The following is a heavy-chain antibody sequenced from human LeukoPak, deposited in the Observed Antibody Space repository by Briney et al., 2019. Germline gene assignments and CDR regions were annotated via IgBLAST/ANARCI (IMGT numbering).Heavy chain of an antibody. CDR3: ARVTPGYSYGYGRPNYGMDV. CDR2: TNHSGST. D-gene: IGHD5-18*01. V-gene: IGHV4-34*01. J-gene: IGHJ6*02. Sequence: PSETLSLTCAVYGGSFSGYYWSWIRQPPGKGLEWIGETNHSGSTNYNPSLKSRVTISVDTSKNQFSLKLSSVAAADTAVYYCARVTPGYSYGYGRPNYGMDVWGQGTTVTVSS. CDR1: GGSFSGYY.